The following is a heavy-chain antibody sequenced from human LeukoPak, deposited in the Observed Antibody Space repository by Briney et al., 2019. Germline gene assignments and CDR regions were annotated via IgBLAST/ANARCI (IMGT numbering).Heavy chain of an antibody. D-gene: IGHD1-14*01. CDR2: IVVGSGNT. V-gene: IGHV1-58*02. Sequence: SVKVSCKASGFTFTSSAMQWVRQARGQRLEWIGWIVVGSGNTNCAQKFQERVTITRDMSTSTAYMELSSLRSEDTAVYYCAAAPVWAAPSFDYWGQGTLVTVSS. CDR1: GFTFTSSA. CDR3: AAAPVWAAPSFDY. J-gene: IGHJ4*02.